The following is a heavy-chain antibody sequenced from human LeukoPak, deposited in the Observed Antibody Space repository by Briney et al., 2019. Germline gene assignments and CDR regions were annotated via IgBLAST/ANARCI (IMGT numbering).Heavy chain of an antibody. Sequence: GGSLRLSCAASGFTFSSYWMHWVRQAPGKGLVWVSRISSDVSSTSYADSVKGRFTISRDNAKNTLNLQMNSLRAEDTAVYYCAELGITMIGGVWGKGTTVTISS. J-gene: IGHJ6*04. CDR2: ISSDVSST. CDR3: AELGITMIGGV. CDR1: GFTFSSYW. D-gene: IGHD3-10*02. V-gene: IGHV3-74*01.